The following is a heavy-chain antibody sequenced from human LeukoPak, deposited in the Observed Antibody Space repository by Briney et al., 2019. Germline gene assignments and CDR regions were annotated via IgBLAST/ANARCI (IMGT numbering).Heavy chain of an antibody. CDR1: GGSISSYY. V-gene: IGHV4-59*08. CDR2: IFYSGGT. CDR3: ARHRGGSYSTFDS. D-gene: IGHD1-26*01. J-gene: IGHJ5*01. Sequence: PAETLSLTCTVSGGSISSYYWSGIRQPPEKGLEGLGYIFYSGGTNYNPSLKSRVTISVDTSKNQFSLKLNSVAAADTAMYYSARHRGGSYSTFDSWGQGTLVTVSS.